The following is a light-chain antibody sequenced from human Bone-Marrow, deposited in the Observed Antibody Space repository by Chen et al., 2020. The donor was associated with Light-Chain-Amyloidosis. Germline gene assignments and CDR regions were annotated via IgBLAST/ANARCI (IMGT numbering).Light chain of an antibody. Sequence: DIVMTQSPDSLAVSLGERAIINCKSSQSIFYSSTNKTYLAGHQQKAGQPPKLLISWTSTRHSGVPDRFRGSGSGTDFTLTISSLQAEDVAVYFCQQYFAPPLTFGGGTKVEIK. CDR1: QSIFYSSTNKTY. CDR2: WTS. V-gene: IGKV4-1*01. CDR3: QQYFAPPLT. J-gene: IGKJ4*01.